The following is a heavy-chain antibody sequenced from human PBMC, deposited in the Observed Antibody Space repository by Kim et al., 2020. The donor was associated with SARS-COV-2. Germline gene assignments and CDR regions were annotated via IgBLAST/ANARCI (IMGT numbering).Heavy chain of an antibody. Sequence: SETLSLTCAVYGGSFSGYYWSWIRQPPGKGLEWIGEINHSGSTNYNPSLKSRVTISVDTSKNQFSLKLSSVTAADTAVYYCASNSGYDLDYWGQGTLVTVSS. J-gene: IGHJ4*02. CDR1: GGSFSGYY. D-gene: IGHD5-12*01. CDR2: INHSGST. V-gene: IGHV4-34*01. CDR3: ASNSGYDLDY.